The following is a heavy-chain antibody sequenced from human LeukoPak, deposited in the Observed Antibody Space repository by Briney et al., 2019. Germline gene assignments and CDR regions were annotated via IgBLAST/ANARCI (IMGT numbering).Heavy chain of an antibody. CDR2: ITATVATT. V-gene: IGHV3-23*01. D-gene: IGHD3-22*01. Sequence: GGSLRLSCAAPGFSFITYGMSWVRQAPGKGLEWVSDITATVATTYYADSVRGRFTISRDNSKNTLYLEMNDLRADDTAVYYCVKPNYYDSSGYYWGQGTLVSVSS. CDR3: VKPNYYDSSGYY. CDR1: GFSFITYG. J-gene: IGHJ4*02.